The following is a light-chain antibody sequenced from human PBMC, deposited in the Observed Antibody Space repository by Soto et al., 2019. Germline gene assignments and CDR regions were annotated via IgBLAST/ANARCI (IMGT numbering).Light chain of an antibody. J-gene: IGKJ4*01. Sequence: EIVLTQSPATLSLSPGERATLSCRASQSVRSYLAWYQQKPGQAPRLLIYDASNRATGIPARFSGSGSGTDFTLTISSLEPEDFAVYYCQQRSNWPPTLTFGGGTKVEFK. CDR3: QQRSNWPPTLT. CDR2: DAS. V-gene: IGKV3-11*01. CDR1: QSVRSY.